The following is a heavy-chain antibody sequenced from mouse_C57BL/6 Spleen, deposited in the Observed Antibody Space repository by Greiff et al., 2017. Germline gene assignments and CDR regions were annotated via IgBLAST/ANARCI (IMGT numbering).Heavy chain of an antibody. D-gene: IGHD6-1*01. CDR2: INYDGSST. CDR1: GFTFSDYY. CDR3: AREAGNHYYFGD. Sequence: DVMLVASEGGLVQPGSSMKLSCTASGFTFSDYYMAWVRQVPEKGLEWVANINYDGSSTYYLDSLKSRFIISRDNAKNILYLQMSSLKSEDTATYYCAREAGNHYYFGDWGQGTTLTVSS. V-gene: IGHV5-16*01. J-gene: IGHJ2*01.